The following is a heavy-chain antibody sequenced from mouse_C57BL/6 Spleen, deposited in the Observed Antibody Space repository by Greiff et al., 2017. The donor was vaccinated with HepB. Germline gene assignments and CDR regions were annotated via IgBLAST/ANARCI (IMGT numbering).Heavy chain of an antibody. CDR3: TFLLTTVVAPTDY. V-gene: IGHV14-1*01. CDR1: GFNIKDYY. J-gene: IGHJ2*01. Sequence: VQLQQSGAELVRPGASVKLSCTASGFNIKDYYMHWVKQRPEQGLEWIGRIDPEDGDTEYAPKFQGKATMTADTSSNTAYLQLSSLTSEDTAVYYCTFLLTTVVAPTDYWGQSTTLTVSS. D-gene: IGHD1-1*01. CDR2: IDPEDGDT.